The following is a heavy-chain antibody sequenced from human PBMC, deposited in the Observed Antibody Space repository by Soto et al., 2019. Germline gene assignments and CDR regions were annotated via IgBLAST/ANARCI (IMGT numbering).Heavy chain of an antibody. CDR1: GFTFSNAW. Sequence: GGSLRLSCAASGFTFSNAWMSWVRQAPGKGLEWVGRIKSKTDGGTTDYAAPVKGRFTISRDDSKNTLYLQMNSLKTEDTAVYYCTTDRTRITMIVVSGGYWGQGTLVTVSS. CDR2: IKSKTDGGTT. CDR3: TTDRTRITMIVVSGGY. D-gene: IGHD3-22*01. V-gene: IGHV3-15*01. J-gene: IGHJ4*02.